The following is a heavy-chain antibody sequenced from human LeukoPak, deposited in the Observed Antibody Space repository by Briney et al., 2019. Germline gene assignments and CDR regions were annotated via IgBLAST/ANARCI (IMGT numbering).Heavy chain of an antibody. CDR3: ASLRAGDAFDI. CDR2: IYYSGST. J-gene: IGHJ3*02. Sequence: SETLSLTCTVSGGSMSPYHWGWIRQPPGKGLEWIGYIYYSGSTNYNPSLKSRVTISVDTSKNQFSLKLSSVTAADTAVYYCASLRAGDAFDIWGQGTMVTVSS. V-gene: IGHV4-59*08. CDR1: GGSMSPYH. D-gene: IGHD3-10*01.